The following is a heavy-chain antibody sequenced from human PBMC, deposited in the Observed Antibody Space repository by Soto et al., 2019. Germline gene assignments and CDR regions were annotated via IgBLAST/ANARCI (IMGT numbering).Heavy chain of an antibody. V-gene: IGHV3-33*01. CDR1: RFTLSSYG. J-gene: IGHJ6*02. CDR2: MWDDGSNK. D-gene: IGHD1-1*01. Sequence: HVQLVESGGGVVQPGRSLRLSCAASRFTLSSYGMHWVRQAPGKGLEWVAVMWDDGSNKDYADSVKGRFTISRDNSKNTLYLQMNSLRAEDTGVYYCARAVSETYRLYGMDVWGQGTTVTVSS. CDR3: ARAVSETYRLYGMDV.